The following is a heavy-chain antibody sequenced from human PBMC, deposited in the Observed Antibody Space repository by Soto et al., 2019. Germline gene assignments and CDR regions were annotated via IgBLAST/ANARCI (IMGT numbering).Heavy chain of an antibody. CDR1: GGSMSDYY. J-gene: IGHJ6*02. D-gene: IGHD3-16*01. V-gene: IGHV4-59*07. CDR2: IYYSGST. Sequence: SDTLSLTCTVSGGSMSDYYWSWIRQPPGMGLEWIAYIYYSGSTNYNPSLKSRVTISVDTSKNQFSLKLSSVAAADTAVYYCASGGDYLYYAMDVWGHGTTATVSS. CDR3: ASGGDYLYYAMDV.